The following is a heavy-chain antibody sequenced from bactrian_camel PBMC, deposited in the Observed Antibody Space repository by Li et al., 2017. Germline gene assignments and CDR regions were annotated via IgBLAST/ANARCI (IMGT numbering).Heavy chain of an antibody. Sequence: QLVESGGGSAQTGGSLRLSCVASGDMYRNTYLMAWFRQIQGSEREGVASISKDDGSTKFSADSVKGRFTISQDSGNQTVYRQMNNLKPEDTALYYCAAARVIGRCSVLLGNFASNLVTVWGQGTQVTVS. J-gene: IGHJ4*01. CDR3: AAARVIGRCSVLLGNFASNLVTV. D-gene: IGHD2*01. CDR2: ISKDDGST. CDR1: GDMYRNTY. V-gene: IGHV3S65*01.